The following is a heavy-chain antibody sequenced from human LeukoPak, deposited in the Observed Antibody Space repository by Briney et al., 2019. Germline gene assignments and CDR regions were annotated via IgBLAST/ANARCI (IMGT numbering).Heavy chain of an antibody. CDR1: GGSINSYY. D-gene: IGHD6-13*01. J-gene: IGHJ4*02. CDR3: ARVIAAAEPTFDY. V-gene: IGHV4-59*08. Sequence: PSETLSLTCTVSGGSINSYYWSWIRQPPGKGLEWIGYIYYSGSTNHNPSLKSRVTISVDTSKNQFSLKLSSVTAADTAVYYCARVIAAAEPTFDYWGQGTLVTVSS. CDR2: IYYSGST.